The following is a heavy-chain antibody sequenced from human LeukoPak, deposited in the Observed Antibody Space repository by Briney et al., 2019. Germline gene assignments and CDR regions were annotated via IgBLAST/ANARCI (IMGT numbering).Heavy chain of an antibody. V-gene: IGHV3-23*01. D-gene: IGHD6-13*01. CDR1: GFTFSSYA. J-gene: IGHJ4*02. CDR3: AKSYSSSWHYFDY. Sequence: GGSLRLSCAASGFTFSSYAMSWVRKAPGKGLEWVSAISGSGSSTYYADSVKGRFTISRDNSKNTLYLQMNSLRAEDTAVFYCAKSYSSSWHYFDYWGQGTLVTVSS. CDR2: ISGSGSST.